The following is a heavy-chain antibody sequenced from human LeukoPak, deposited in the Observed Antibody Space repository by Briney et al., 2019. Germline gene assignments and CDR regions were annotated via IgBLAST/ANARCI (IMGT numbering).Heavy chain of an antibody. CDR2: INHSGST. Sequence: SETLSLTCAVYGGSFSGYYWSWIRQPPGKGLEWIGEINHSGSTNYNPSLKSRVTISVDTSKNQFSLKLSSVTAADTAVYYCARDNLYDSGSFDYWGQGTLVTVSS. J-gene: IGHJ4*02. D-gene: IGHD3-22*01. CDR1: GGSFSGYY. V-gene: IGHV4-34*01. CDR3: ARDNLYDSGSFDY.